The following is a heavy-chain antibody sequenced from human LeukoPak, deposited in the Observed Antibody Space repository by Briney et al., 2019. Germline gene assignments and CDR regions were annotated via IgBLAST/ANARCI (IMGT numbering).Heavy chain of an antibody. V-gene: IGHV3-23*01. CDR3: AKSPRIAVGNSDY. Sequence: GGSLRLSCAASGFTFSSYAMSWVRQAPGKGLEWGSAISGSGGSTYYADSVKGRFTISRDNSKNTLYLQMNSLRAEDTAVYYCAKSPRIAVGNSDYWGQGTLVTVSS. D-gene: IGHD6-19*01. J-gene: IGHJ4*02. CDR2: ISGSGGST. CDR1: GFTFSSYA.